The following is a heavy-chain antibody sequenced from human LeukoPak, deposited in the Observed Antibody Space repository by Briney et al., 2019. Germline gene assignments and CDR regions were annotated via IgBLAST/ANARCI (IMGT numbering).Heavy chain of an antibody. CDR3: ARDFYQAPYGMGV. V-gene: IGHV3-33*01. CDR1: GFTFSSYG. Sequence: GGSLRLSCAASGFTFSSYGMHWVRQAPGKGLEWVAVIWYDGSNKYYADSVKGRFTISRDNSKNTLYLQMNSLRAEDTAVYYCARDFYQAPYGMGVWGQGTTVTVSS. D-gene: IGHD2-2*01. J-gene: IGHJ6*02. CDR2: IWYDGSNK.